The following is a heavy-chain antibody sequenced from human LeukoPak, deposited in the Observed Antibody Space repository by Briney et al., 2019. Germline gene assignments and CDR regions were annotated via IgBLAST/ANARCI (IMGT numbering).Heavy chain of an antibody. CDR1: GGSISSSSYY. CDR3: ARSGYSDDAFDI. D-gene: IGHD3-22*01. V-gene: IGHV4-39*01. J-gene: IGHJ3*02. Sequence: SETLSLTCTVSGGSISSSSYYWGWIRQPPGKGLEWIGSIYYSGSNYYNPSLKSRVTISVDTSKNQFSLKLSSVTAADTAVYYCARSGYSDDAFDIWGQGTMVTVSS. CDR2: IYYSGSN.